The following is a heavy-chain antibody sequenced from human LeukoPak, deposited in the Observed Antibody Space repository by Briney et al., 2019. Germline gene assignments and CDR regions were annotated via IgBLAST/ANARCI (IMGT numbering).Heavy chain of an antibody. J-gene: IGHJ4*02. Sequence: GGSLRLPCAASGFTFSSYSMNWVRQAPGKGLEWVSSISSSSSYIYYADSVKGRFTISRDNAKNSLYLQMNSLRAEDTAVYYCARDRLVGMATMISDYWSQGTLVTVSS. CDR1: GFTFSSYS. V-gene: IGHV3-21*01. CDR2: ISSSSSYI. CDR3: ARDRLVGMATMISDY. D-gene: IGHD5-24*01.